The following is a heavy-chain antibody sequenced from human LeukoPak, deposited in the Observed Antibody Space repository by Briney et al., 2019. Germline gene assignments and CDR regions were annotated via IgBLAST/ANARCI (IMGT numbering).Heavy chain of an antibody. CDR1: GCILSSYA. Sequence: PGGSLRLSCAASGCILSSYAMSWVRQSPGKGLAWVSAISGSGGGTYYADSVKGRFTISRDNSKNTLDLQMNSLRAEDTAVYYCATRGAYSSSWSLHYWGQGTLVTVSS. J-gene: IGHJ4*02. V-gene: IGHV3-23*01. CDR2: ISGSGGGT. D-gene: IGHD6-13*01. CDR3: ATRGAYSSSWSLHY.